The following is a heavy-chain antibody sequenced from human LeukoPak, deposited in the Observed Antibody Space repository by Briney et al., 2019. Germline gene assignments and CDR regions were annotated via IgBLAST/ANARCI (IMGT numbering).Heavy chain of an antibody. V-gene: IGHV3-23*01. D-gene: IGHD4-17*01. Sequence: PGGSLRLSCAASGFTFSSYAMSWVRQAPGKGLEWVSAMSATGGFTNYADSVKGRFTISRDNSKNTLYLQMNSLRAEDTAVYYCAKRPKDYGDYFPPYFDYWGQGTLVTVSS. J-gene: IGHJ4*02. CDR1: GFTFSSYA. CDR2: MSATGGFT. CDR3: AKRPKDYGDYFPPYFDY.